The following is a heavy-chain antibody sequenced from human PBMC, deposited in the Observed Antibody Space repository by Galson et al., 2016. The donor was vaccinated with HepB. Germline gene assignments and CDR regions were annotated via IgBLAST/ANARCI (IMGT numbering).Heavy chain of an antibody. J-gene: IGHJ6*02. CDR2: INHSGDS. D-gene: IGHD6-19*01. CDR1: GGSFSGYY. Sequence: SLTCAVYGGSFSGYYWSWIRQPPGKGLEWIGEINHSGDSEYNPSLKSPITISIDTSKNQFSLKLSSVTAADTAVYYCARGNQWLKYYYYGMDVWGQGTTVTVSS. V-gene: IGHV4-34*01. CDR3: ARGNQWLKYYYYGMDV.